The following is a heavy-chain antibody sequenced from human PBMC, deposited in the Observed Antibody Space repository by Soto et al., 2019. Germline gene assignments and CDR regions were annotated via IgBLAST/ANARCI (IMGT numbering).Heavy chain of an antibody. J-gene: IGHJ3*02. V-gene: IGHV3-48*01. CDR1: GFTFSSYS. Sequence: GGSLRLSCAASGFTFSSYSINWVRQAPGKGLEWVSYISGRSGAIYYADSVKGRFTISGDNAKNSLYLQMNSLSAEDTAVYFCARDYIYAFDIWGQGTMVTVSS. CDR2: ISGRSGAI. CDR3: ARDYIYAFDI. D-gene: IGHD4-4*01.